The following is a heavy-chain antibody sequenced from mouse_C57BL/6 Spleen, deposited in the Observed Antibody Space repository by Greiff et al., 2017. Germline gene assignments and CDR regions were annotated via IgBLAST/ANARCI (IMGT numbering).Heavy chain of an antibody. D-gene: IGHD3-2*02. CDR2: IYPGDGDT. CDR1: GYAFSSSW. CDR3: ARTAQATSSFDY. Sequence: QVQLKQSGPELVKPGASVKISCKASGYAFSSSWMNWVKQRPGKGLEWIGRIYPGDGDTNYNGKFKGKATLTADKSSSTAYMQLSSLTSEDSAVYFCARTAQATSSFDYWGQGTTLTVSS. J-gene: IGHJ2*01. V-gene: IGHV1-82*01.